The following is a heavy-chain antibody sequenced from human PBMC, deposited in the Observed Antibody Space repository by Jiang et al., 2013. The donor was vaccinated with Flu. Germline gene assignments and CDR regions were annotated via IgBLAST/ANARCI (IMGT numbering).Heavy chain of an antibody. Sequence: GSGLVKPSETLSLTCTVSGGSISSSSYYWGWIRQPPGKGLEWIGSIYYSGSTYYNPSLKSRVTISVDTSKNQFSLKLSSVTAADTAVYYCARLGGFGEMVYWGQGTLV. CDR2: IYYSGST. CDR1: GGSISSSSYY. D-gene: IGHD3-10*01. V-gene: IGHV4-39*01. CDR3: ARLGGFGEMVY. J-gene: IGHJ4*02.